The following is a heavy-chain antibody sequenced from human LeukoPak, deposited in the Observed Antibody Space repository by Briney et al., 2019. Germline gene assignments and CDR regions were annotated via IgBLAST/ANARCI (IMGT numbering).Heavy chain of an antibody. CDR1: GFTFSSYG. D-gene: IGHD6-6*01. CDR2: ISYDGSNK. Sequence: GGSLRLSCAASGFTFSSYGMHWVRQDPGKGLEWVAVISYDGSNKYYADSVKGRFTISRDNSKNTLYLQMNSLRAEDTAVYYCAKEYSSSSVDYWGQGTLVTVSS. CDR3: AKEYSSSSVDY. V-gene: IGHV3-30*18. J-gene: IGHJ4*02.